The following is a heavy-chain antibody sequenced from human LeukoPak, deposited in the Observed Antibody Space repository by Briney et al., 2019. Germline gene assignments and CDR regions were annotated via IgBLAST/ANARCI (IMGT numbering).Heavy chain of an antibody. D-gene: IGHD1-26*01. CDR2: ISYDGSNK. CDR1: GFTFSSYW. CDR3: AKLVSGSYDTPHDAFDI. V-gene: IGHV3-30*18. J-gene: IGHJ3*02. Sequence: PGGSLRLSCAASGFTFSSYWMSWVRQAPGKGLEWVAVISYDGSNKYYADSVKGRFTISRDNSKNTLYLQMNSLRAEDTAVYYCAKLVSGSYDTPHDAFDIWGQGTMVTVSS.